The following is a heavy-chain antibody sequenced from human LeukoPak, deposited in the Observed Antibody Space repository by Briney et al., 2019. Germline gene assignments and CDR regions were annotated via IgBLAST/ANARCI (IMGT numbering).Heavy chain of an antibody. V-gene: IGHV3-23*01. J-gene: IGHJ6*03. Sequence: SGESLRLSCAGSGFTFRSYAMSWVRQAPGKALQSVSAISGSGVSTYYADSVKGRFTISRDNSKNTLYLQMNSLRAEDTAVYYCAKVPYDFWSGYHYYYYYYMDVWGKGTTVTVSS. CDR2: ISGSGVST. CDR3: AKVPYDFWSGYHYYYYYYMDV. CDR1: GFTFRSYA. D-gene: IGHD3-3*01.